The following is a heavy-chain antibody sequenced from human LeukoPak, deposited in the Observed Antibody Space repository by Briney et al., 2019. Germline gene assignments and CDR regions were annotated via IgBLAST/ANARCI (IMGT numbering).Heavy chain of an antibody. Sequence: SETLSLTCTVSGGSISSYYWSWIRQHPGKGLEWIGYIYYSGSTYYNPSLKSRVTISVDTSKNQFSLKLSSVTAADTAVYYCARVSFEGWFGELLTNPTFDYWGQGTLVTVSS. CDR3: ARVSFEGWFGELLTNPTFDY. D-gene: IGHD3-10*01. CDR2: IYYSGST. J-gene: IGHJ4*02. V-gene: IGHV4-59*06. CDR1: GGSISSYY.